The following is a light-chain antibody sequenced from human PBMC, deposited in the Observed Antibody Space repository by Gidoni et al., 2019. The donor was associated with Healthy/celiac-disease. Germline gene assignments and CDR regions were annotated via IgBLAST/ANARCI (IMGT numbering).Light chain of an antibody. CDR3: QQYNNWPPLT. Sequence: ETAITQSAATLSVSPGERATLSCRASQSVSSNLAWYQQKPGQAPRLLIYGASTRATGIPAKFSGSGSGTEFTLTISSLQSEDFAVYYCQQYNNWPPLTFGGGTKVEIK. CDR1: QSVSSN. CDR2: GAS. V-gene: IGKV3-15*01. J-gene: IGKJ4*01.